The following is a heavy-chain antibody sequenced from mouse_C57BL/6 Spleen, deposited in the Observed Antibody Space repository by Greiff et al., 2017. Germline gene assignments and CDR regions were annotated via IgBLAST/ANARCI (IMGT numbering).Heavy chain of an antibody. CDR3: AKTKITTVEETLYYAMDY. J-gene: IGHJ4*01. CDR1: GFTFSDYG. Sequence: EVMLVESGGGLVKPGGSLKLSCAASGFTFSDYGMHWVRQAPEKGLEWVAYISSGSSTIYYADTVKGRFTIYRDNAKNTLFLQMTSLRSEDTAMYYCAKTKITTVEETLYYAMDYWGQGTSVTVSS. CDR2: ISSGSSTI. V-gene: IGHV5-17*01. D-gene: IGHD1-1*01.